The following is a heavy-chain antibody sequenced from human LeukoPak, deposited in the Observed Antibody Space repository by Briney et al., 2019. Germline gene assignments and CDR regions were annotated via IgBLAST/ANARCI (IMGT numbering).Heavy chain of an antibody. CDR2: ISYDGSNK. D-gene: IGHD5-18*01. J-gene: IGHJ6*02. CDR1: GFTFSSYA. Sequence: GRSLRLSCAASGFTFSSYAMHWVRQAPGKGLEWVAVISYDGSNKYYADSVKGRFTISRDNSKNTLYLQMNGLRAEDTAVYYCAKDGYSDYYYGMDVWGQGTTVTVSS. CDR3: AKDGYSDYYYGMDV. V-gene: IGHV3-30-3*01.